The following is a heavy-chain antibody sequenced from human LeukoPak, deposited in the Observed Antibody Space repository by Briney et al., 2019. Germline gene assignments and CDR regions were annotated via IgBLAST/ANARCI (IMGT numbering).Heavy chain of an antibody. CDR1: GGSFSGYY. CDR3: ARGGPPTYYYDSSGYLYFDY. Sequence: PSETLSLTCAVYGGSFSGYYWSWIRQPPGKGLEWIGEINHSGSTNYNPSLKSRVTISVDTSKNQSSLKLSSVTAADTAVYYCARGGPPTYYYDSSGYLYFDYWGQGALVTVSS. J-gene: IGHJ4*02. V-gene: IGHV4-34*01. D-gene: IGHD3-22*01. CDR2: INHSGST.